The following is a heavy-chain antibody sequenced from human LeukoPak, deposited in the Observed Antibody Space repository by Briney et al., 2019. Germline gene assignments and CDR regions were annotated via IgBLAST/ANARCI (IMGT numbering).Heavy chain of an antibody. J-gene: IGHJ3*02. CDR2: IWYDGSNK. CDR3: ARDTAVVVSVSDAFDI. CDR1: GFTFSSYG. Sequence: PGGSLRLSCAASGFTFSSYGMHWVRQAPGKGLGWGAVIWYDGSNKYYADSVKGRFTISRDNSKNTLYLQMNSLRAEDTAVYYCARDTAVVVSVSDAFDIWGQGTMVTVSS. V-gene: IGHV3-33*01. D-gene: IGHD2-21*01.